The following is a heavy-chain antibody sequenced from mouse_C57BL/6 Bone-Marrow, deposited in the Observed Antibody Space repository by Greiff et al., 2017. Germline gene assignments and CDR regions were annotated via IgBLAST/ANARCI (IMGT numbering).Heavy chain of an antibody. CDR3: ASLYYYGSRYFDY. CDR1: GYTFTSYW. Sequence: VQLQQPGAELVRPGTSVKLSCKASGYTFTSYWMHWVKQRPGQGLEWIGVIDPSDSYTNYNQKFKGKAALTVDTSSSTAYMQLSSLTSEDSAFYYCASLYYYGSRYFDYWGQGTTLTVSA. J-gene: IGHJ2*01. V-gene: IGHV1-59*01. CDR2: IDPSDSYT. D-gene: IGHD1-1*01.